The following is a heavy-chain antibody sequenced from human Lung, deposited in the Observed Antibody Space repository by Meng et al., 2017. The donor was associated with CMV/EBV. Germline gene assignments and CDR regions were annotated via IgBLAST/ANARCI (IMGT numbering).Heavy chain of an antibody. CDR2: IHSSGST. V-gene: IGHV4-31*03. CDR1: GGSISSGGYY. D-gene: IGHD3-10*01. CDR3: ARASYGSGSPLGESWFDP. Sequence: QVQMQESGPGLVKPSQTLSLTCTFSGGSISSGGYYWSWIRQNPGKGLEWIGNIHSSGSTYYNPSLRSRLTISVDTSKNQFSLKLSSVTAADTAVYYCARASYGSGSPLGESWFDPWGQGTLVTVSS. J-gene: IGHJ5*02.